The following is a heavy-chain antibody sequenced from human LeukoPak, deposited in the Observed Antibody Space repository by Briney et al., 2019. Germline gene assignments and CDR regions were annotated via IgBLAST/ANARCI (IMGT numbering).Heavy chain of an antibody. D-gene: IGHD6-19*01. CDR3: ARHSSGWYYVDY. V-gene: IGHV4-59*11. Sequence: SETLSLTCTVSSGSISGHYWSWLRQPPGEGLEWIGNIYYSGSTNYNPSLESRVTISVDTSKNQFSLKLSPVTAADTAVYYCARHSSGWYYVDYWGQGTLVTVSS. J-gene: IGHJ4*02. CDR1: SGSISGHY. CDR2: IYYSGST.